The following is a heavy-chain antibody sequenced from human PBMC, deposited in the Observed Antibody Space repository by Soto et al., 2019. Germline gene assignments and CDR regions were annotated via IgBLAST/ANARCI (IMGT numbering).Heavy chain of an antibody. CDR3: ASDRQRHINYYYGMDV. CDR2: IIPIFGTA. CDR1: GGTFSSYA. V-gene: IGHV1-69*01. J-gene: IGHJ6*02. Sequence: QVQLVQSGAEVKKPGSSVKVSCKASGGTFSSYAISWVRQAPGQGLEWMGGIIPIFGTANYAQKFQGKVTIAADESTSTAYMELSSLRSEDTAVYYCASDRQRHINYYYGMDVWGQGTTVTVSS.